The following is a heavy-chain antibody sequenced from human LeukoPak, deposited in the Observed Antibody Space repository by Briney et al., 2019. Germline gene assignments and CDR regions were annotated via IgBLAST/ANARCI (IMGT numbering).Heavy chain of an antibody. Sequence: PSETLSLTCIVSGYPISSSHYWGWIRQPPGKGLEWIGGIYHNGNTYYNPPLKSRLTLSLDTSKNHFSLKLTSVTAADTAVYYCARIPTVTFFDYWGQGTLVTVSS. CDR3: ARIPTVTFFDY. CDR2: IYHNGNT. CDR1: GYPISSSHY. J-gene: IGHJ4*02. D-gene: IGHD4-17*01. V-gene: IGHV4-38-2*02.